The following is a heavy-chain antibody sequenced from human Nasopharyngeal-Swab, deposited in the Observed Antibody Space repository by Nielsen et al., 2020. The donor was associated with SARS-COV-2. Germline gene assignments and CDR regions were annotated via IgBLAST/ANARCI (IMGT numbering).Heavy chain of an antibody. CDR2: IKSQTDGGTK. Sequence: GGSLRLSCAASGFTFSNAWMSWVRQAPGKGLEWVGRIKSQTDGGTKDYAAPVKGRFTISRDDSKNTLYLQMNSLKTEDTAVYYCTTDRYSSGWYPLRYYYYYGMDVWGQGTTVTVSS. CDR3: TTDRYSSGWYPLRYYYYYGMDV. CDR1: GFTFSNAW. D-gene: IGHD6-19*01. V-gene: IGHV3-15*01. J-gene: IGHJ6*02.